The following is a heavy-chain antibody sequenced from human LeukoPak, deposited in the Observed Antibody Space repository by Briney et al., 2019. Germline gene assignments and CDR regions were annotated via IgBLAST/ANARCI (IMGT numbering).Heavy chain of an antibody. V-gene: IGHV1-2*02. Sequence: GASVKASCKSSGLTFTDYPFHWVRQAPGQGLEWMGWITPNRGGTNYAQKFQGRVTMTRDTSISTAFMELSRLTSDDTAIYYCAREVAVPGYGTWFDPWGQGTLVSVSS. J-gene: IGHJ5*02. D-gene: IGHD5-18*01. CDR1: GLTFTDYP. CDR3: AREVAVPGYGTWFDP. CDR2: ITPNRGGT.